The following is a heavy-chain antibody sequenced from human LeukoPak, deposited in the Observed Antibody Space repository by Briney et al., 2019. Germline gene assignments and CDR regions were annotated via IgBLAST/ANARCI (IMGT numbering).Heavy chain of an antibody. Sequence: GGSLRLSCAASGFTFSTNAMSWVRQAPGKGLEWVSAISGRTGSTYYSASVKGRFTISRDNSKSTLYLQMDSLRAEDTAVYYCAKCGNSGCHLIDYWGQGTLVTVSS. CDR3: AKCGNSGCHLIDY. J-gene: IGHJ4*02. CDR2: ISGRTGST. D-gene: IGHD5-12*01. CDR1: GFTFSTNA. V-gene: IGHV3-23*01.